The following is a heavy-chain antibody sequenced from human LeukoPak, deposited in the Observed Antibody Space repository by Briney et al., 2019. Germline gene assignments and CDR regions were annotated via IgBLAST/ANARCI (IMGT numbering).Heavy chain of an antibody. J-gene: IGHJ4*02. CDR3: ARDGIVAKTTPFDY. D-gene: IGHD5-12*01. CDR1: GYTFTGYY. V-gene: IGHV1-2*02. Sequence: ASVKVSCKASGYTFTGYYMHWVRQAPGQGLEWMGWINPNSGGTNYAQKFQGRVTMTRDTSISTAYMELSSLRSEDTAVYYCARDGIVAKTTPFDYWGQGTLVTVSS. CDR2: INPNSGGT.